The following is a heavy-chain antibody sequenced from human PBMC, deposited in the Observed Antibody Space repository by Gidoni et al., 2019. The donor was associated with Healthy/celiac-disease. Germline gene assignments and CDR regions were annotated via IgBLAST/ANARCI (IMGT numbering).Heavy chain of an antibody. CDR1: GFTFSSYR. CDR3: ARDGGKGAARLFDY. J-gene: IGHJ4*02. Sequence: EVQLVESGGCWVHPGGSVGLSCAACGFTFSSYRMNWVRQAPGKGLGLVSYISSSSSTIYYADSVKGRSTISRDNAKNSLYLQMNSLRDEDTAVYYCARDGGKGAARLFDYWGQGTLVTVSS. D-gene: IGHD6-6*01. CDR2: ISSSSSTI. V-gene: IGHV3-48*02.